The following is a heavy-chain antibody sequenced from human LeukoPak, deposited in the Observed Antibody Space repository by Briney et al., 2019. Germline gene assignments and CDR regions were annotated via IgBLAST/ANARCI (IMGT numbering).Heavy chain of an antibody. CDR1: GYTFTSYY. J-gene: IGHJ4*02. Sequence: VASVTVCCMASGYTFTSYYMHWVRQAPGQGLEWMGIINPSGGSTSYAQKFQGRVTMTRDTSTSTVYMELSSLRSEDTAVYYCARVVGITGTTDYWGQGTLVTVSS. CDR2: INPSGGST. CDR3: ARVVGITGTTDY. D-gene: IGHD1-7*01. V-gene: IGHV1-46*01.